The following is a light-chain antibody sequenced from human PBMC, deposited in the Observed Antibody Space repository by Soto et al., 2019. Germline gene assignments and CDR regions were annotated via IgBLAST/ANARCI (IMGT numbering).Light chain of an antibody. V-gene: IGKV3-15*01. CDR3: QQYNNWPRLT. J-gene: IGKJ4*01. CDR2: GAS. Sequence: EIVMTQSPATLSVSPGERATLSCRASQSVSSNLAWYQQKPFQAPRLLIYGASTRATGIPARFSGSGSGTEFTLTISSLQSEDCAVYYCQQYNNWPRLTFGGGTKVEIK. CDR1: QSVSSN.